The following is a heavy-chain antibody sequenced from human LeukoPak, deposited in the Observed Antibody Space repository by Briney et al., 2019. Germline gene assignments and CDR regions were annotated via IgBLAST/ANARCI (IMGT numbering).Heavy chain of an antibody. CDR2: ISRSGGST. Sequence: GGSLRLSCAASGFTFSTYAMSWVRQAPGKGLEWVSAISRSGGSTYYADSVKGRFTISRDNSKNTLYLQMNSLRAEDTAVYYCAKDVRSMRNQYDSSGYYYLGAFDIWGQGTMVTVSS. V-gene: IGHV3-23*01. CDR1: GFTFSTYA. D-gene: IGHD3-22*01. CDR3: AKDVRSMRNQYDSSGYYYLGAFDI. J-gene: IGHJ3*02.